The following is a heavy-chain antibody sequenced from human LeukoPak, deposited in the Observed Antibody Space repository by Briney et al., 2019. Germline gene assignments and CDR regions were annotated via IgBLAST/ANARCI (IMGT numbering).Heavy chain of an antibody. CDR3: ARDGSRWLHSY. D-gene: IGHD5-24*01. V-gene: IGHV1-69*04. Sequence: SVKVSCKASGYTFTGYYMHWVRQAPGQGLEWMGRIIPILGIANYAQKFQGRVTITADKSTSTAYMELSGLRSEDTAVYYCARDGSRWLHSYWGQGTLVTVSS. CDR2: IIPILGIA. CDR1: GYTFTGYY. J-gene: IGHJ4*02.